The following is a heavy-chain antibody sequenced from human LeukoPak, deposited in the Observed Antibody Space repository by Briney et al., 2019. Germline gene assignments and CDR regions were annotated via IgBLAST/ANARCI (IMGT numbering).Heavy chain of an antibody. CDR1: GFTFSSYA. V-gene: IGHV3-30*04. D-gene: IGHD5-12*01. J-gene: IGHJ3*02. CDR2: ISYDGSNK. CDR3: ARVGIVATIRGAFDI. Sequence: GRSLRLSCAASGFTFSSYAMHWVRQAPGKGLEWVAVISYDGSNKYYADSVKGRFTISRDNSKNTLYLQMNSLRAEDTAVHYCARVGIVATIRGAFDIWGQGTMVTVPS.